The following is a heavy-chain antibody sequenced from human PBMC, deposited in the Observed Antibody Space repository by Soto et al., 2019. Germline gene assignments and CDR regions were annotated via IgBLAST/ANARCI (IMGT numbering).Heavy chain of an antibody. Sequence: QVQLQESGPGLVKPSETLSLTCTVSGGSISSYYWSWIRQPPGKGLEWIGYIYYSGSTNYNPSLESGVPLSVDTSKNPFSLKLSSVTAAETAVYYCARGAPNYYGSGQPFDPWGQGTLVTVSS. CDR1: GGSISSYY. CDR3: ARGAPNYYGSGQPFDP. CDR2: IYYSGST. J-gene: IGHJ5*02. D-gene: IGHD3-10*01. V-gene: IGHV4-59*01.